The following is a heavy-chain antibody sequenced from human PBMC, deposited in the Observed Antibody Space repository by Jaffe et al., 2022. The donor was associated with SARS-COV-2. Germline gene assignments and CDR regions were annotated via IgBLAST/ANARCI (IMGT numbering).Heavy chain of an antibody. Sequence: EVQLVESGGGLVQPGGSLRLSCAASGFTFSSYEMNWVRQAPGKGLEWVSYISSSGSTIYYADSVKGRFTISRDNAKNSLYLQMNSLRAEDTAVYYCARVDDAVVVAAFDYWGQGTLVTVSS. CDR1: GFTFSSYE. V-gene: IGHV3-48*03. D-gene: IGHD2-15*01. J-gene: IGHJ4*02. CDR3: ARVDDAVVVAAFDY. CDR2: ISSSGSTI.